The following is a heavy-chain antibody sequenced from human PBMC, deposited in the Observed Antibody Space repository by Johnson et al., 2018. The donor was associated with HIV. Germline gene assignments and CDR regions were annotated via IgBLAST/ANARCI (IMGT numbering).Heavy chain of an antibody. J-gene: IGHJ3*02. CDR2: IWPDGSNR. D-gene: IGHD2-2*01. CDR3: ARECSSTRRTYGFDI. Sequence: QVQLVESGGAVVQPGTSLRLSCEASGLILSGYGLHWVRQAPGKGLEWVALIWPDGSNRYYADSVKGRFTISRDNSKNTLYLQINSLRAEDTAVYYCARECSSTRRTYGFDIWGQGTMVTVSS. V-gene: IGHV3-33*01. CDR1: GLILSGYG.